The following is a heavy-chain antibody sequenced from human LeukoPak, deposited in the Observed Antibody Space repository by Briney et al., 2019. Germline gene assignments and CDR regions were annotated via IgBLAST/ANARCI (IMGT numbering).Heavy chain of an antibody. CDR2: IYSGDST. Sequence: GGSLRLSCVASGFTVSSNYMSWVRQAPGKGLEWVSVIYSGDSTYYADSVKGRFTISRDNSKNTLYLQMNSLRAEDTAVYYCARFMAAAGIDYWGQGSLVTVSS. V-gene: IGHV3-66*01. CDR3: ARFMAAAGIDY. CDR1: GFTVSSNY. D-gene: IGHD6-13*01. J-gene: IGHJ4*02.